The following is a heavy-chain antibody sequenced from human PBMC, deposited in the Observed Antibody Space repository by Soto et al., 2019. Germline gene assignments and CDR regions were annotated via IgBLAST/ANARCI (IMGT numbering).Heavy chain of an antibody. Sequence: SGGSLRLSCAASGFTFSSYAMSWVRQAPGKRLEWVSAISGSGGSTYYADSVKGRFTISRDNSKNTLYLQMNSLRAEDTAVYYCAKYYYDSSGYYPDCWGQGTLVTVSS. CDR3: AKYYYDSSGYYPDC. V-gene: IGHV3-23*01. D-gene: IGHD3-22*01. J-gene: IGHJ4*02. CDR2: ISGSGGST. CDR1: GFTFSSYA.